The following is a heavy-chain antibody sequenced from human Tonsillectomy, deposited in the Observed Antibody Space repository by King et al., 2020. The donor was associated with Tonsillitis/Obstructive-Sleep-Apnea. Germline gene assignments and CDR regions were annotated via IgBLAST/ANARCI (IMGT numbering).Heavy chain of an antibody. J-gene: IGHJ6*03. Sequence: QLVQSGAEVKKPGASVMVSCKASGYTFTGYHIHWVRQAPGQGLEWMGRINPNSGGTNYAQKFQGRVTMTRDTSISTAYMELSRLRSDETAVYYCARSEEQWLAHYYMGVWGTGTTVTVSS. CDR2: INPNSGGT. CDR3: ARSEEQWLAHYYMGV. CDR1: GYTFTGYH. D-gene: IGHD6-19*01. V-gene: IGHV1-2*06.